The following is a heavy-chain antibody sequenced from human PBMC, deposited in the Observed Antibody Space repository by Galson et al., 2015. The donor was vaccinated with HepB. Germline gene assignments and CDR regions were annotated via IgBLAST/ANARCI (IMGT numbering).Heavy chain of an antibody. D-gene: IGHD3-22*01. CDR1: GYSFTSYW. V-gene: IGHV5-10-1*01. Sequence: QSGAEVKKPGESLRISCKGSGYSFTSYWISWVRQMPGKGLEWMGRIDPSDSYTNYSPSFQGHVTISADKSISTAYLQWSSLKASDTAMYYCARHQLYYDSSGYYFDSWGREPWSPSPQ. CDR2: IDPSDSYT. J-gene: IGHJ4*02. CDR3: ARHQLYYDSSGYYFDS.